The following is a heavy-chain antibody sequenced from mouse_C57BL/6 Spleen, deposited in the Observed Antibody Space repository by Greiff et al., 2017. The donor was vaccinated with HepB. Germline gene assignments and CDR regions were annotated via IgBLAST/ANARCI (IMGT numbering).Heavy chain of an antibody. Sequence: VQLQQSGAELVRPGTSVKVSCKASGYAFTNYLIEWVKQRPGQGLEWIGVINPGSGGTNYNEKFKGKATLTADKSSSTAYMQLSSLTSEDSAVYCCARSRGNYYYAMDYWGQGTSVTVSS. V-gene: IGHV1-54*01. J-gene: IGHJ4*01. CDR1: GYAFTNYL. CDR2: INPGSGGT. D-gene: IGHD2-1*01. CDR3: ARSRGNYYYAMDY.